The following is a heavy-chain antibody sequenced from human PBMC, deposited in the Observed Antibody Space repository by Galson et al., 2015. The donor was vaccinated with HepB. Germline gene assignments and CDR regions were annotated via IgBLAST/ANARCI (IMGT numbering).Heavy chain of an antibody. CDR1: GGSFSGYY. V-gene: IGHV4-34*01. J-gene: IGHJ4*02. CDR3: ARGKGDYSNYFDY. CDR2: INHSGST. Sequence: SETLSLTCAVYGGSFSGYYWSWIRQPPGKGLEWIGEINHSGSTNYNPSLKSRVTISVDTSKNQFSLKLSSVTAADTAVYYCARGKGDYSNYFDYWGQGTLVTVSS. D-gene: IGHD4-11*01.